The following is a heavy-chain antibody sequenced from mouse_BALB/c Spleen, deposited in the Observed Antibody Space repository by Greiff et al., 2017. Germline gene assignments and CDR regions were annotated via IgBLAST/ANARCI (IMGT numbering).Heavy chain of an antibody. CDR3: AIYYGYDEGFFAY. V-gene: IGHV3-2*02. CDR1: GYSITSDYA. Sequence: VQLQQSGPGLVKPSQSLSLTCTVTGYSITSDYAWNWIRQFPGNKLEWMGYISYSGSTSYNPSLKSRISITRDTSKNQFFLQLNSVTTEDTATYYCAIYYGYDEGFFAYWGQGTLVTVSA. CDR2: ISYSGST. D-gene: IGHD2-2*01. J-gene: IGHJ3*01.